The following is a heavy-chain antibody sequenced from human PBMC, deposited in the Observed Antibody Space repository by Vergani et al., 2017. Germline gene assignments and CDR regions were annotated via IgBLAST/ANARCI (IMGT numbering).Heavy chain of an antibody. V-gene: IGHV1-69*01. CDR2: IIPIFGTA. Sequence: QVQLVQSGAEVKKPGSSVKVSCKASGGTFSRYAISWVRQAPGQGPEWMGGIIPIFGTANYAQKFQGRVTITADEATSTADMELSSLRSEDTAVYCWARGTLAAAGTRGAFDIWGQGTMVTASS. J-gene: IGHJ3*02. D-gene: IGHD6-13*01. CDR3: ARGTLAAAGTRGAFDI. CDR1: GGTFSRYA.